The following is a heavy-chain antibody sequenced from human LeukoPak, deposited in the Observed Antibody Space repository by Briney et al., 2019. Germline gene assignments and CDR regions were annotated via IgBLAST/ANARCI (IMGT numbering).Heavy chain of an antibody. V-gene: IGHV3-30*18. CDR1: GFTFSSYG. Sequence: PGRSLRLSCAASGFTFSSYGMHWVRQAPGKGREWVAVISYDGSNKYYADSVKGRFTISRDNSKNTLYLQMNSLRAEDTAVYCRAKGIAAAEGFDPWGQGTLVTVSS. CDR2: ISYDGSNK. CDR3: AKGIAAAEGFDP. D-gene: IGHD6-13*01. J-gene: IGHJ5*02.